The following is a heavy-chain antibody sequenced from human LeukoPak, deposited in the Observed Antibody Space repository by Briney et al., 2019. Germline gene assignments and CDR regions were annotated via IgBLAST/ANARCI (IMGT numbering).Heavy chain of an antibody. V-gene: IGHV3-23*01. CDR2: ITASGDRT. Sequence: GGSLRLSCAASGFTFSDYVMIWVRQAPGKGLEWVSGITASGDRTFYADSVKGRFTISRDNSKNTLYLQMNSLRAEDTAVYYCARGRAHAHYGDYFYAFDIWGQGTMVTVSS. J-gene: IGHJ3*02. CDR3: ARGRAHAHYGDYFYAFDI. D-gene: IGHD4-17*01. CDR1: GFTFSDYV.